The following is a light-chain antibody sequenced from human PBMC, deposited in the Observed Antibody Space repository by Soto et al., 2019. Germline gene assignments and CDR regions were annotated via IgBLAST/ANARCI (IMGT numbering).Light chain of an antibody. Sequence: QSVLTQPPSASGTPGQRVTISCSGRFSNIGSNYVYWYQQLPGTAPKLLIFTNDQRTSGVPGRFSGSKSGTSASLAISGLRSEDEADYYCAVWDDSLRGWVLGGGTQLTV. J-gene: IGLJ3*02. CDR1: FSNIGSNY. CDR2: TND. V-gene: IGLV1-47*02. CDR3: AVWDDSLRGWV.